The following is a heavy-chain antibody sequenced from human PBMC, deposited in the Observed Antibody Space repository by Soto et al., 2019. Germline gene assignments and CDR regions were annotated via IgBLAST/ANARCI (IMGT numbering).Heavy chain of an antibody. J-gene: IGHJ4*02. CDR1: GGSIGSSNW. Sequence: SETLSLTCAVSGGSIGSSNWWSWVRQPPGTGLEWIGEINHSGSTNYNPSLKSRVTISVDTSKNQFSLKLTSVTAADTAVYYCARDKITGLFDYWGQGTLVTVSS. V-gene: IGHV4-4*02. CDR3: ARDKITGLFDY. D-gene: IGHD2-8*02. CDR2: INHSGST.